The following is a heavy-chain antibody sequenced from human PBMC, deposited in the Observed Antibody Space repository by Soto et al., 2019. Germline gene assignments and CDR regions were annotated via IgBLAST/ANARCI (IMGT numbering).Heavy chain of an antibody. V-gene: IGHV2-5*02. D-gene: IGHD2-21*02. CDR2: FYWDDDK. J-gene: IGHJ4*02. CDR3: AHSQPYGGGNCYAGFDD. Sequence: QITLKESGPTLVKPTQTLTLTCTFSGFSLSTSGVGVGWIRQPPGNALEWLALFYWDDDKRYRPSLNSRLTITKYTSKNQVVLTMTSMYPVDTATYYCAHSQPYGGGNCYAGFDDWGPGTLVTIYS. CDR1: GFSLSTSGVG.